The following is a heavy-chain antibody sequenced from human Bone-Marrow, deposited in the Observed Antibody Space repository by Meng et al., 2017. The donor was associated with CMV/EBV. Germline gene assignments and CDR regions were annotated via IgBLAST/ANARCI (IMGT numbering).Heavy chain of an antibody. CDR2: IYHSGTT. V-gene: IGHV4-4*02. CDR1: GGSISSGDW. CDR3: ARNLYGDYFYFDY. Sequence: AVSGGSISSGDWWGWVRQPPGKGLEWIGEIYHSGTTNYNPSLKSRVTILIDTSKNQFSLKLNSVTAADTAVYYCARNLYGDYFYFDYWGQGTLVTVSS. D-gene: IGHD4-17*01. J-gene: IGHJ4*02.